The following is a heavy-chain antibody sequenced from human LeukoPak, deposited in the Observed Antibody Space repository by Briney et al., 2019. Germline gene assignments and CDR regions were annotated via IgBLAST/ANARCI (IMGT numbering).Heavy chain of an antibody. CDR1: GFTVSSNY. D-gene: IGHD3-22*01. J-gene: IGHJ3*02. CDR3: ARVVTMIVVAYPDAFDI. V-gene: IGHV3-53*01. CDR2: IYSGGST. Sequence: GGSLRLSCAASGFTVSSNYMSWVRRAPGKGLEWVSVIYSGGSTYYADSVKGRFTISRDNSKNTLYLQMNSLRAEDTAVYYCARVVTMIVVAYPDAFDIWGQGTMVTVSS.